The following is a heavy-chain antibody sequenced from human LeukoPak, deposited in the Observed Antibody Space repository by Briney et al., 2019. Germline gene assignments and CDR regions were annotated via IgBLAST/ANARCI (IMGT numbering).Heavy chain of an antibody. CDR1: GGSFSGYY. CDR2: INHSGST. Sequence: PSETLSLTCAVYGGSFSGYYWSWIRQPPGKGLEWIGEINHSGSTNYNPSLKSRVTISVDTSKNQFSLKLSSVTAADTAVYYCARHKTESDSNSSAVAFDIWGQGTMVTVSS. CDR3: ARHKTESDSNSSAVAFDI. J-gene: IGHJ3*02. V-gene: IGHV4-34*01. D-gene: IGHD6-13*01.